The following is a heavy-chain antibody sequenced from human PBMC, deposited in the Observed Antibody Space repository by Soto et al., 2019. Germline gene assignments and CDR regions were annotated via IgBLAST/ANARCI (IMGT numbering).Heavy chain of an antibody. CDR3: AKDHVVVVAASDAFDI. V-gene: IGHV3-23*01. J-gene: IGHJ3*02. CDR2: ISGSGGST. CDR1: GFTFSSYA. Sequence: EVQLLESGGGLVQPGGSLRLSCAASGFTFSSYAMSWVRQAPGKGLEWVSAISGSGGSTYYADSVKGRFTISRDNSKNTLYLQMNSLRDEDTAVYYGAKDHVVVVAASDAFDIWGQGTMVTVSS. D-gene: IGHD2-15*01.